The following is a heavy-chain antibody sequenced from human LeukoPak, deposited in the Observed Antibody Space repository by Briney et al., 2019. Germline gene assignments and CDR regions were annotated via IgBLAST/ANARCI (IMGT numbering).Heavy chain of an antibody. CDR3: ARGRYYGMDV. J-gene: IGHJ6*02. Sequence: PGGSLRLSCAASGFTFTSYWMHWVRQASGKGLVWVSRVNSDGSSTTYADSVKGRFTISRDNAKNTLYLQMNSLRAEDTAVYYCARGRYYGMDVWGQGTTVTVSS. CDR1: GFTFTSYW. V-gene: IGHV3-74*01. CDR2: VNSDGSST.